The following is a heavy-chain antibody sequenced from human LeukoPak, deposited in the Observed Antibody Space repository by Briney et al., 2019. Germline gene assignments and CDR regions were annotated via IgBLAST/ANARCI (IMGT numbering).Heavy chain of an antibody. J-gene: IGHJ4*02. CDR1: GYTFTTTY. D-gene: IGHD1-26*01. CDR3: ARGGTYYPCIDY. V-gene: IGHV1-18*01. CDR2: ISAYNCKT. Sequence: ASVKVSCKASGYTFTTTYINWVRQAPGQGLEGMGWISAYNCKTNYAQKFQGRVTMTTDSSTSTAYMDLTSLRSDDTAVYYCARGGTYYPCIDYWGQGTLVTVSS.